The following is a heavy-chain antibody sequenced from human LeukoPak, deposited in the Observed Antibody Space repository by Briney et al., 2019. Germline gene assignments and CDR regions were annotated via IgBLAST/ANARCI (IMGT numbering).Heavy chain of an antibody. J-gene: IGHJ6*03. Sequence: SETLSLTCAVYGGSFSDYYWSWIRQPPGKGLEWIGYIYYSGSTNYNPSLKSRVTISVDTSKNQFSLKLSSVTAADTAVYYCASSQLERDYYYYYMDVWGKGTTVTVSS. CDR1: GGSFSDYY. V-gene: IGHV4-59*01. CDR2: IYYSGST. CDR3: ASSQLERDYYYYYMDV. D-gene: IGHD1-1*01.